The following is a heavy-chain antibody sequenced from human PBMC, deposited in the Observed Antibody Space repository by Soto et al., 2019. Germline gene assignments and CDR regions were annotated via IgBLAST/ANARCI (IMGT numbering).Heavy chain of an antibody. CDR2: ISGSGGST. J-gene: IGHJ6*02. V-gene: IGHV3-23*01. CDR3: AKDHVGYDSSGYYDDYYYGMDV. CDR1: GFTFSSYA. Sequence: GGSLRLSCAASGFTFSSYAMSWVRQAPGKGLEWVSAISGSGGSTYYADSVKGRFTISRDNSKNTLYLQMNSLRAEDTAVYYCAKDHVGYDSSGYYDDYYYGMDVWGQGTTVTVSS. D-gene: IGHD3-22*01.